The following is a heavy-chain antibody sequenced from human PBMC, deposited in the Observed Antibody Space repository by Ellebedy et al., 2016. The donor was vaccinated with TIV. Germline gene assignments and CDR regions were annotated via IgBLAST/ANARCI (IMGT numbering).Heavy chain of an antibody. CDR1: GFTFSSYA. CDR3: VKAWGD. V-gene: IGHV3-64D*06. Sequence: PGGSLRLSCSASGFTFSSYAMHLVRQAPGKGLEYISAIVSNGDSTYYANSVKGRFTISRVNSKNTLYLQMSSLRPEDTAVYYCVKAWGDWGQGTLVTVSS. D-gene: IGHD3-16*01. CDR2: IVSNGDST. J-gene: IGHJ4*02.